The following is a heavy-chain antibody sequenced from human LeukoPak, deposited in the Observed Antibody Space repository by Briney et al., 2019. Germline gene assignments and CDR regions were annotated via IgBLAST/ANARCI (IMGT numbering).Heavy chain of an antibody. J-gene: IGHJ4*02. CDR3: SRGMSYHLY. V-gene: IGHV3-7*04. D-gene: IGHD2-21*01. CDR1: GFTFSTYW. Sequence: GGSLRLSCAASGFTFSTYWMTWVRQAPGKGLEWVANIKEDGSEMRYVDSVKGRFTISRDSAKNSLYLQMNSLRAEDTAVYYCSRGMSYHLYWGQGTLVTVST. CDR2: IKEDGSEM.